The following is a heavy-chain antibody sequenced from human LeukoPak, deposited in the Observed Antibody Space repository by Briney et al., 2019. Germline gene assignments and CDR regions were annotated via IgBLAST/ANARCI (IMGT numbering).Heavy chain of an antibody. CDR3: ARGAFGSSGWPLDY. V-gene: IGHV3-30-3*01. D-gene: IGHD6-19*01. CDR2: ISYDGSNK. CDR1: GFTFSSYA. Sequence: PGGSLRLSCAASGFTFSSYAMHWVRQAPGKGLEWVAVISYDGSNKYYADSVKGRFTISRDNSKNTLYLQMNSLRAEDAAVYYCARGAFGSSGWPLDYWGQGTLVTVSS. J-gene: IGHJ4*02.